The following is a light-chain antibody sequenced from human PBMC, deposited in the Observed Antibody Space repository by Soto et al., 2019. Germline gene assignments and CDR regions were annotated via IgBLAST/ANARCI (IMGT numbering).Light chain of an antibody. CDR3: SSYTSSSALVV. J-gene: IGLJ2*01. Sequence: QSALTQPVSVSGSPGQSIAISCTGTSSDVGGYNYVSWYQQHPCKAPKLMIYDVSNRPSGDSNRFSGSKSGNTASLTISGRQAEDEADYYCSSYTSSSALVVFGGGTRSPS. CDR1: SSDVGGYNY. CDR2: DVS. V-gene: IGLV2-14*01.